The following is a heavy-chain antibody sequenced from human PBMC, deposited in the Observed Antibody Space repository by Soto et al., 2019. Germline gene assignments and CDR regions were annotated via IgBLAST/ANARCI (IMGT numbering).Heavy chain of an antibody. CDR2: ISAYNGNT. V-gene: IGHV1-18*01. D-gene: IGHD3-22*01. J-gene: IGHJ4*02. CDR1: GYTFTSYG. CDR3: ARDQPQYYYDSSGYFDY. Sequence: QVQLVQSGAEVKKPGASVKVSCKASGYTFTSYGISWVRQAPGQGLEWMGWISAYNGNTNYAQRLQGRVTMTTDTSTSRADMELRSLRSDDTAVYYCARDQPQYYYDSSGYFDYWGQRTLVTVSS.